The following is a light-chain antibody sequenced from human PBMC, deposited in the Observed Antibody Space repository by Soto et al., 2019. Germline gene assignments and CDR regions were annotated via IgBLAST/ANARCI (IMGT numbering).Light chain of an antibody. CDR2: KVS. V-gene: IGKV2-30*02. CDR1: QSLVHSDGIAY. Sequence: DIVMTQSPLSLPVTLGQPASISCRSNQSLVHSDGIAYFSWFQQRPGRSPRRLIYKVSNRASGVPASFSRSGSGTDFALKLSRVEAEDVGVYYCMQGTHWPITFGQGTRLEIK. CDR3: MQGTHWPIT. J-gene: IGKJ5*01.